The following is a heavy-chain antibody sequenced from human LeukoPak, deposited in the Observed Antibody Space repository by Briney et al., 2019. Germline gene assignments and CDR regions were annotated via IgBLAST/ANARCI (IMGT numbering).Heavy chain of an antibody. CDR3: AKDGTRPYYGSGSYYNYFEN. D-gene: IGHD3-10*01. J-gene: IGHJ4*02. Sequence: PSETLSLTCTVSGGSISSYHWSWIRQPPGKGLEWIGRIYNTGRTNYNPSLKSRVTMSVDTSKNQFSLKLSSVTAADTAVYYCAKDGTRPYYGSGSYYNYFENWGQGTLVTVSS. CDR1: GGSISSYH. CDR2: IYNTGRT. V-gene: IGHV4-4*07.